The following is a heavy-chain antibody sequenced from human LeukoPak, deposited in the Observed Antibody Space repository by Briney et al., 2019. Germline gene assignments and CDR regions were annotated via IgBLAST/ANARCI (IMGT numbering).Heavy chain of an antibody. V-gene: IGHV4-39*07. D-gene: IGHD1-26*01. Sequence: SETLSLTCSVSDGSINSDTYYWGWIRQPPGKGLEWIASIYSGGNAFYNPSLKSRVTISIDTSKKQFSLKLTSVTAADTAVYYCARDQRSLFDVWGQGSLVTVSS. J-gene: IGHJ4*02. CDR1: DGSINSDTYY. CDR2: IYSGGNA. CDR3: ARDQRSLFDV.